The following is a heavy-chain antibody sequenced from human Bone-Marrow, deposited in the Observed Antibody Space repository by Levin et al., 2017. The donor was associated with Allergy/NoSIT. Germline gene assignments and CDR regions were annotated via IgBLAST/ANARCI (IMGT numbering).Heavy chain of an antibody. J-gene: IGHJ6*03. CDR1: GGSISRGSY. CDR2: IYYSGYT. Sequence: ASETLSLTCTVSGGSISRGSYWSWIRQSPVKGLEWIGYIYYSGYTYYNPSLKSRLDMSVDTSKNQFSLWLTSVTVADTAVYYCARGGWTTEDDYSYMDVWGRGTTVIVSS. CDR3: ARGGWTTEDDYSYMDV. V-gene: IGHV4-30-4*01. D-gene: IGHD3/OR15-3a*01.